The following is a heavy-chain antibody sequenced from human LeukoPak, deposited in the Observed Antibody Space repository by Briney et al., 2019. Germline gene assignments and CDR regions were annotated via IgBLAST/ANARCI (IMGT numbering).Heavy chain of an antibody. D-gene: IGHD3-10*01. CDR2: ISYDGGKR. J-gene: IGHJ4*02. CDR3: AKGLRWFGDFYFNFFDY. Sequence: GGSLRLSCAASGFIFSNAWMSWVRQAPGKGLEWVAFISYDGGKRFFGESVKGRFTIARDNSENTVSLQMNTLKTEDTAVYYCAKGLRWFGDFYFNFFDYWGQGILVTVSS. CDR1: GFIFSNAW. V-gene: IGHV3-30*18.